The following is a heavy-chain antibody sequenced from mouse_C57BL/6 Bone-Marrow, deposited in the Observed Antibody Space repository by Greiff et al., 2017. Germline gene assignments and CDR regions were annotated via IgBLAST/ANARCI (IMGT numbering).Heavy chain of an antibody. CDR1: GFNIKDYY. V-gene: IGHV14-2*01. D-gene: IGHD2-1*01. CDR2: IDPEDGDT. CDR3: ARLYYVNHYAMDY. Sequence: VQLQQSGAELVKPGASVKLSCTASGFNIKDYYMHWVKQRTEQGLEWIGRIDPEDGDTKYAQKFQGKATITADTSSNTAYLQLSSLTSEDTDVYYCARLYYVNHYAMDYWGQGTSVTVSS. J-gene: IGHJ4*01.